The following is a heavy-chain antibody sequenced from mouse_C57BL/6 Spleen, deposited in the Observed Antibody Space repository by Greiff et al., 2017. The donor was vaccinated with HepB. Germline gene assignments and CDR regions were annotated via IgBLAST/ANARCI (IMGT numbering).Heavy chain of an antibody. V-gene: IGHV1-55*01. CDR3: ARNDGSSEDFDY. J-gene: IGHJ2*01. Sequence: VQLQQSGAELVKPGASVKMSCKASGYTFTSYWITWVKQRPGQGLEWIGDIYPGSGSTNYNEKFKSKATLTVDTSSSTAYMQLSSLTSEDSAVYYCARNDGSSEDFDYWGQGTTLTVSS. D-gene: IGHD1-1*01. CDR1: GYTFTSYW. CDR2: IYPGSGST.